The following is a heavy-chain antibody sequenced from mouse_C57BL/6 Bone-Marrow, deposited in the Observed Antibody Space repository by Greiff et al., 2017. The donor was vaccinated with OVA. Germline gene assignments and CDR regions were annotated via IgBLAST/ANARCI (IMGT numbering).Heavy chain of an antibody. J-gene: IGHJ1*03. CDR2: INPNSGTT. Sequence: QLQESGPELVKPGASVKLSCKASGYSFTDYNMHWVKQSNGQSLEWIGVINPNSGTTSYNQKFKGKATLTVDQSSSTAYMQLDSLTSEDSAVYDCARWGGYGCDGRNWYFDVWGTGTTVTVSS. CDR1: GYSFTDYN. V-gene: IGHV1-39*01. D-gene: IGHD2-2*01. CDR3: ARWGGYGCDGRNWYFDV.